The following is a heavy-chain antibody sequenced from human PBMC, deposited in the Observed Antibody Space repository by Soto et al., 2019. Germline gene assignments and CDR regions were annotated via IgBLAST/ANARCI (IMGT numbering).Heavy chain of an antibody. D-gene: IGHD2-15*01. V-gene: IGHV4-31*03. CDR2: IYYSGST. Sequence: SETLSLTCTVSGGSISSGGYYWSWIRQHPGKGLEWIGYIYYSGSTYYNPSLKSRVTISVDTSKNQFSLKLSSVNAADTAVYYCARDKFGLLLADYWGQGTLVTVSS. J-gene: IGHJ4*02. CDR1: GGSISSGGYY. CDR3: ARDKFGLLLADY.